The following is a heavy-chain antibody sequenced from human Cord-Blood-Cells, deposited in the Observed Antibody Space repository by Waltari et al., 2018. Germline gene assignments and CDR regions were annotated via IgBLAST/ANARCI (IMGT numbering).Heavy chain of an antibody. V-gene: IGHV1-3*01. D-gene: IGHD6-13*01. J-gene: IGHJ4*02. CDR2: INAGNGNT. CDR3: ARAHPSSSWYYGGVDY. CDR1: GYTFTSYA. Sequence: QVQLVQSGAEGTKPGASVKVSCKASGYTFTSYAMPCVRQAPGHRVECMGWINAGNGNTKYSQKFQVRVTITRDTSGSTAYMELSSLRSEDTAVYYCARAHPSSSWYYGGVDYWGQGTLVTVSS.